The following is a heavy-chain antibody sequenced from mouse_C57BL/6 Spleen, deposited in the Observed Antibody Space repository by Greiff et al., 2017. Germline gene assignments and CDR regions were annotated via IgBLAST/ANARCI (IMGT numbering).Heavy chain of an antibody. D-gene: IGHD2-12*01. Sequence: VQLQQSGPELVKPGASVKMSCKASGYTFTDYNMHWVKQSHGKSLEWIGYINPNNGGTSYNQKFKGKATLTVNKSSSTAYMELRSLTSEDSAVYYCARLLLLYYYAMDYWGQGTSVTVSS. CDR3: ARLLLLYYYAMDY. J-gene: IGHJ4*01. CDR2: INPNNGGT. V-gene: IGHV1-22*01. CDR1: GYTFTDYN.